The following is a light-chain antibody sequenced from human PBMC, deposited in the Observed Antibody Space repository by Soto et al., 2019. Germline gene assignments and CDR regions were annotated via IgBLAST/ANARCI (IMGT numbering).Light chain of an antibody. CDR3: TSYVGSNIWV. CDR2: EVS. Sequence: QSALTQPPSASGSPGQSVTISCTGTSSDVGAYKYVSWYQQYPGKAPKLMIYEVSTRPSGVPDRFSGCKSGNTASLTVSGLQAEDEADYYCTSYVGSNIWVFGGGTKLTFL. V-gene: IGLV2-8*01. J-gene: IGLJ3*02. CDR1: SSDVGAYKY.